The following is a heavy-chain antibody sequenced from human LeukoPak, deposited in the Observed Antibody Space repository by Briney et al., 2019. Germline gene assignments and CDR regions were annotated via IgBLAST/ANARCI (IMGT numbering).Heavy chain of an antibody. J-gene: IGHJ6*03. V-gene: IGHV3-11*01. Sequence: GGSLRLSCAASGFTFSDYYMSWIRQAPGKGLEWVSYISSSGSTIYYADSVKGRFTISRDNAKNSLYLQMNSLRAEDTAVYYCARDTIKSSRFEEFIYYMDVWGKGTTVTISS. CDR1: GFTFSDYY. CDR2: ISSSGSTI. CDR3: ARDTIKSSRFEEFIYYMDV. D-gene: IGHD3-10*01.